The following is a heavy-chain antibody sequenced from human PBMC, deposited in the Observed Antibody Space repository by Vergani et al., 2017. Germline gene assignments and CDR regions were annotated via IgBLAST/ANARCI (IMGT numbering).Heavy chain of an antibody. CDR2: IWYDGSNK. D-gene: IGHD6-13*01. J-gene: IGHJ4*02. CDR3: ARDSGPSAAGAFDY. V-gene: IGHV3-33*08. Sequence: VQLVETGGGLIQPGGSLRLSCAASGFTFSSYGMHWVRQAPGKGLEWVAVIWYDGSNKYYADSVKGRFTISRDNSKNTLYLQMNSLRAEDTAVYYCARDSGPSAAGAFDYWGQGTLVTVSS. CDR1: GFTFSSYG.